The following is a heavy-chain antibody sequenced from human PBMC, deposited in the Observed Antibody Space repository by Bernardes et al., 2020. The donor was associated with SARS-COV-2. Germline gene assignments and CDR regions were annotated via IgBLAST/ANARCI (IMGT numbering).Heavy chain of an antibody. CDR3: ATYSKYVPASSDYHYGMDV. CDR1: GYPLNELA. CDR2: FDPEDGET. J-gene: IGHJ6*02. Sequence: ASVKVSCKVSGYPLNELAIHWVRQAPGKGLEWLGGFDPEDGETIYAQKFQARVTMTEATPTDTAYMVLSSLRFDDTAVYYCATYSKYVPASSDYHYGMDVWGQGTTVTVSS. V-gene: IGHV1-24*01. D-gene: IGHD4-4*01.